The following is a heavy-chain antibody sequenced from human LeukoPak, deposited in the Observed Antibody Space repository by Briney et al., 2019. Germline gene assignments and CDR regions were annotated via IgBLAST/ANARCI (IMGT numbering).Heavy chain of an antibody. J-gene: IGHJ4*02. CDR3: AKNPRLEGWIYFDS. Sequence: PGGSLRLSCAASGFIFSSYGMNWVRQAPGKGLEWVSSISGSGGRIDYADSVKGRFTISRDNSKNTLSLQMNSLTAEDTAVYYCAKNPRLEGWIYFDSWGQGILVTVSS. CDR1: GFIFSSYG. V-gene: IGHV3-23*01. D-gene: IGHD1-1*01. CDR2: ISGSGGRI.